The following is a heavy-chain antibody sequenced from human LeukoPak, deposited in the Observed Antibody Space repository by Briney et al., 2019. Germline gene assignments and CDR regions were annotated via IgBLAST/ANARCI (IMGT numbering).Heavy chain of an antibody. CDR2: IYHSGST. CDR1: GGSFSGYY. Sequence: SETLSLTCAVYGGSFSGYYWSWIRQPPGKGLEWIGYIYHSGSTYYNPSLKSRVTISVDRSKNQFSLKLSSVTAADTAMYYCARTSVAGSPSAEYFQHWGQGTLVTVSS. CDR3: ARTSVAGSPSAEYFQH. V-gene: IGHV4-34*01. D-gene: IGHD6-19*01. J-gene: IGHJ1*01.